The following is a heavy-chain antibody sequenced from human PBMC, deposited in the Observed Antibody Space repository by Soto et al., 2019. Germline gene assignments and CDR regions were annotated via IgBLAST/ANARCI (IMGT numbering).Heavy chain of an antibody. CDR3: ARRGSGHTFDY. Sequence: QLQLQESGPGLVKPSETLSLTCAVSGASISRTGFHWGWIRQPPGQGLEWIGSIYEGETTFYNSSLKSRVTKPADTSKNHFSLKLSSVTAADTAVYYCARRGSGHTFDYWGQGTLVTVSS. D-gene: IGHD3-10*01. V-gene: IGHV4-39*01. CDR2: IYEGETT. CDR1: GASISRTGFH. J-gene: IGHJ4*02.